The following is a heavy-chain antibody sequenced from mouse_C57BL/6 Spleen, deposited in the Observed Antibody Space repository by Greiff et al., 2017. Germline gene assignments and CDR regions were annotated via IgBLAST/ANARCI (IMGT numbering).Heavy chain of an antibody. CDR1: GFSLTSYA. CDR2: IWTGGGT. D-gene: IGHD1-1*01. J-gene: IGHJ1*03. CDR3: AREYYYGSGWYFDV. V-gene: IGHV2-9-1*01. Sequence: VQGVESGPGLVAPSQSLSITCTVSGFSLTSYAISWVRQPPGKGLEWLGVIWTGGGTNYNSALKSRLSISKDNSKSQVFLKMNSLQTDDTARYYCAREYYYGSGWYFDVWGTGTTVTVSS.